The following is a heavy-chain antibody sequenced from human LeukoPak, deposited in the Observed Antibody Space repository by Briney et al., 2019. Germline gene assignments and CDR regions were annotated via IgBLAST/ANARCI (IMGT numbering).Heavy chain of an antibody. Sequence: GGSLRLSCAGSGFTFSQAWMSWVRQAPGKGLEWLGRIKGKVSGGTTDFAAPVKGRFTISRDDSKNTLYLQMSSLETEDTAVYYCARDLSITIFGQPYNWFDPWGQGTLVTVSS. J-gene: IGHJ5*02. V-gene: IGHV3-15*01. D-gene: IGHD3-3*01. CDR2: IKGKVSGGTT. CDR1: GFTFSQAW. CDR3: ARDLSITIFGQPYNWFDP.